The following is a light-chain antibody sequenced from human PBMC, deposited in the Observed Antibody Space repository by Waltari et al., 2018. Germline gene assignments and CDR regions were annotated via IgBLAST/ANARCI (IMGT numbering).Light chain of an antibody. J-gene: IGLJ2*01. V-gene: IGLV2-23*02. Sequence: QSALTQPASVSGSPGQSITIPRPGLSSDVVSYNLVSWYQQFPGRAPQLIIYEVYRRPSGISDRFSGSKSGNTASLTISGLRTEDEADYYCCSYAGPATFVVFGGGTKLTVL. CDR2: EVY. CDR3: CSYAGPATFVV. CDR1: SSDVVSYNL.